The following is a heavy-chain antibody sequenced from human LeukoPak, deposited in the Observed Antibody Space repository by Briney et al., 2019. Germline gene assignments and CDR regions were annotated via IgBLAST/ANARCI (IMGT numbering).Heavy chain of an antibody. J-gene: IGHJ4*02. CDR1: GFTFRNYA. D-gene: IGHD3-22*01. CDR3: AKVMGPQYFDTSGSSRAFDY. CDR2: IGCCGGGT. Sequence: GGSLRLSCAASGFTFRNYAMTWVRQAPGKGLEWISDIGCCGGGTYYVASVKGRFTISRDDSKNTLYLQMNSLRADDTAVYFCAKVMGPQYFDTSGSSRAFDYWGQGTLVTVSS. V-gene: IGHV3-23*01.